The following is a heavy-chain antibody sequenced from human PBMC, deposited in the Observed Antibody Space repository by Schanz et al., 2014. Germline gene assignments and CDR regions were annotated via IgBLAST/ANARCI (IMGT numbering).Heavy chain of an antibody. D-gene: IGHD1-20*01. Sequence: VQLVESGGTLVKPGGSLRLSCAASGFTFSSYAMSWVRQAPGKGLEWVSAISGSGETTYYADSVKGRFTISRDNSKNALYLQMNSLRAEDTAVYYCARRITGTHHNPYYHGMDVWGQGTTVTVSS. CDR1: GFTFSSYA. CDR2: ISGSGETT. CDR3: ARRITGTHHNPYYHGMDV. V-gene: IGHV3-23*04. J-gene: IGHJ6*02.